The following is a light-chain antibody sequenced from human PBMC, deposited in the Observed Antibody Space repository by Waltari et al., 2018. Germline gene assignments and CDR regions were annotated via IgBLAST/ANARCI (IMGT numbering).Light chain of an antibody. CDR3: QQYNNWPFT. CDR2: GAS. V-gene: IGKV3-15*01. J-gene: IGKJ4*01. CDR1: QSVSSN. Sequence: EIVMTQSPATLSVSPGERATLSCRASQSVSSNLAWYQQKPGQAPRLLIYGASTRATGIPARFSGSVSGTEFTLTISSLQSEDFAVYYCQQYNNWPFTFGGGTK.